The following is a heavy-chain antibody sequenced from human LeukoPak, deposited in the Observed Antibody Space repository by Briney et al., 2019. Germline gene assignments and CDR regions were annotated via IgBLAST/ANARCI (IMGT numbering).Heavy chain of an antibody. CDR2: IIPIFGTA. D-gene: IGHD3-3*01. J-gene: IGHJ4*02. CDR3: ARSTYYDFWSGYYSPNPIDY. Sequence: SVKVSCKASGCCFSSYAISWVRQAPGQGLEWMGGIIPIFGTANYAQKFQGRVTITADESTSTAYMELSSLRSEDTAVYYCARSTYYDFWSGYYSPNPIDYWGQGTLVTVSS. CDR1: GCCFSSYA. V-gene: IGHV1-69*13.